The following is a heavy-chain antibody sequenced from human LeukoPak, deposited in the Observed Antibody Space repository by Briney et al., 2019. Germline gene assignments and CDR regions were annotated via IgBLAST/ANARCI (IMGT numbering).Heavy chain of an antibody. CDR1: GGSISSSSYY. V-gene: IGHV4-39*07. CDR2: IYYSGST. Sequence: TSETLSLTCTVSGGSISSSSYYWGWIRQPPGKGLEWIGSIYYSGSTYYNPSLKSRVTISVDTSKNQFSLKLSSVTAADTAVYYCARTTSSRDAFDIWGQGTMVTVSS. D-gene: IGHD6-13*01. CDR3: ARTTSSRDAFDI. J-gene: IGHJ3*02.